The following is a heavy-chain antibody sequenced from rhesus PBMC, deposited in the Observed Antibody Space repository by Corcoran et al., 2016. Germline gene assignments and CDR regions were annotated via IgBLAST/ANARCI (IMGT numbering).Heavy chain of an antibody. CDR1: GYSISSGYG. CDR2: IGGSSGST. CDR3: ARGPLLSYFDY. V-gene: IGHV4-127*01. J-gene: IGHJ4*01. Sequence: QVQLQESGPGLVKPSETLSLTCAVSGYSISSGYGWSWIRQPPGKGLEWIGCIGGSSGSTNYNPSLKSRVTISKDTSKNQFSLKLSSVTAADTAVYYCARGPLLSYFDYWGQGVLVTVSS. D-gene: IGHD2-15*01.